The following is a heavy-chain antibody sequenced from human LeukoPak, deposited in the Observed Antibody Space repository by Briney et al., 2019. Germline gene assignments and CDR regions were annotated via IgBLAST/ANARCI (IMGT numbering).Heavy chain of an antibody. CDR3: ARVRLAGSGWSPNFDY. Sequence: GASVKVSCKASGYTFTGYYMHWVRQAPGQGLEWMGWINPNSGGTNYAQKFQGRVTMTRDTSISTAYMELSRLRSDDTAVYYCARVRLAGSGWSPNFDYWGQGTLVTVSS. CDR1: GYTFTGYY. D-gene: IGHD6-19*01. V-gene: IGHV1-2*02. J-gene: IGHJ4*02. CDR2: INPNSGGT.